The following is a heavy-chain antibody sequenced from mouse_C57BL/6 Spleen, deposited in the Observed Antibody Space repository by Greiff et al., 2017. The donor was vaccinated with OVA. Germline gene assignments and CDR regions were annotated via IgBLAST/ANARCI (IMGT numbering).Heavy chain of an antibody. CDR1: GYSITSGYY. CDR3: AREGESYDYDY. J-gene: IGHJ2*01. Sequence: EVQLVESGPGLVKPSQSLSLTCSVTGYSITSGYYWNWIRQFPGNKLEWMGYISYDGSNNYNPSLKNRISITRDTSKNQFFLKLNSVTTEDTATYYCAREGESYDYDYWGQGTTLTVSS. D-gene: IGHD2-4*01. CDR2: ISYDGSN. V-gene: IGHV3-6*01.